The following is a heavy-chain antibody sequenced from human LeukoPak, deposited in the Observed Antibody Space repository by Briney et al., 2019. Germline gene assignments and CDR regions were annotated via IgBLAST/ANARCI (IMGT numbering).Heavy chain of an antibody. D-gene: IGHD3-10*01. Sequence: SETLSLTCTVSGGSISSYYWSWIRQPPGKGLEWLGYIYYSGSTNYNPSLKSRVTISVDTSKNQFSLKLSSVTAADTAVYYCARTGLVRGVSQYYFDYWGQGTLVTVSS. CDR3: ARTGLVRGVSQYYFDY. J-gene: IGHJ4*02. CDR1: GGSISSYY. V-gene: IGHV4-59*01. CDR2: IYYSGST.